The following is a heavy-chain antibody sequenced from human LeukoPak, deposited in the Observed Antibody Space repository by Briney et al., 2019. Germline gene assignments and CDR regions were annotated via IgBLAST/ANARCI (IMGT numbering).Heavy chain of an antibody. CDR1: GYTLTELS. Sequence: ASVKVSCKVSGYTLTELSMHWVRQAPGKGLEWMGGFDPEDGETIYAQKFQGRVTMTEDTSTDTAYMELNSLRSEDTAVYYCATGGYALGEFDYWGQGTLVTVSS. CDR3: ATGGYALGEFDY. D-gene: IGHD3-3*01. J-gene: IGHJ4*02. V-gene: IGHV1-24*01. CDR2: FDPEDGET.